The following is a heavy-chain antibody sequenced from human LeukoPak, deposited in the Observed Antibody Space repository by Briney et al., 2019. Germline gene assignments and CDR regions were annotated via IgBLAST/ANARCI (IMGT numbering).Heavy chain of an antibody. Sequence: GGSLRLSCAASGFTFSNAWMSWVRQAPGKGLEWVSVIYSGGSTYYADSVKGRFTISRDNSKNTLYLQMNSLRAEDTAVYYCARDSWVYYDSRPLGAFDIWGQGTMVTVSS. CDR2: IYSGGST. CDR3: ARDSWVYYDSRPLGAFDI. CDR1: GFTFSNAW. D-gene: IGHD3-22*01. V-gene: IGHV3-66*01. J-gene: IGHJ3*02.